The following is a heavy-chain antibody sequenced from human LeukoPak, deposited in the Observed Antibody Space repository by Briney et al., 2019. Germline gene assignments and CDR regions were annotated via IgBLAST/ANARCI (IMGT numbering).Heavy chain of an antibody. J-gene: IGHJ4*02. CDR2: INPNSGGT. V-gene: IGHV1-2*02. CDR1: GYTFTGYY. CDR3: ARDLTYYYDSRGSDFDY. Sequence: ASVKVSCKASGYTFTGYYMHWVRQAPGQGLDWMGWINPNSGGTNYAQKFQGRVTMTRDTSISTAYMELSRLRSDDTAVYYCARDLTYYYDSRGSDFDYWGQGTLVTVSS. D-gene: IGHD3-22*01.